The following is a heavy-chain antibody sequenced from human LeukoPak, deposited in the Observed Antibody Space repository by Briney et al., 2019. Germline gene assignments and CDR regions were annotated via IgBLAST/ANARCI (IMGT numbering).Heavy chain of an antibody. CDR1: GFTFSSYS. CDR3: ARDDGSGSFPFDY. V-gene: IGHV3-21*01. Sequence: GGSLRLSCAASGFTFSSYSMNWVRQAPGKGLEWVSSISSSSSYIYYADSVKGRFTLSRDNAKNSLYLQMNSLRAEDTAVYYCARDDGSGSFPFDYWGQGTLVTVSS. CDR2: ISSSSSYI. J-gene: IGHJ4*02. D-gene: IGHD3-10*01.